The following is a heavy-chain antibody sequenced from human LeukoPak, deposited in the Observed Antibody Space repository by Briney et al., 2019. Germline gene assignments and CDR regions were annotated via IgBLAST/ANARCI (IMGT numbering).Heavy chain of an antibody. CDR2: INPNSGGT. Sequence: ASVNVSCKASGYTFTGYYMHWVRQAPGQGLEWMGWINPNSGGTNYAQKFQGRVTMTRDTSISTAYMELSRLRSDDTAVYYCARDRDFWSGYRPLDYWGQGTLVTVSS. D-gene: IGHD3-3*01. V-gene: IGHV1-2*02. CDR1: GYTFTGYY. J-gene: IGHJ4*02. CDR3: ARDRDFWSGYRPLDY.